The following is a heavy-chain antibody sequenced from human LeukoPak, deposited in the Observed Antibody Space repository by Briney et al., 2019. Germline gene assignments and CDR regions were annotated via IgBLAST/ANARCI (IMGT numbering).Heavy chain of an antibody. Sequence: GGSLRLSCAASGFTISTYGLHWVRQAPGKGLEWVAAIWHDGSNKYYADSVKGRFTISRDSSKNMLYLQMNSLRAEDTAAYYCARGKTTVTTGELAYWGQGTLVTVSS. CDR3: ARGKTTVTTGELAY. CDR1: GFTISTYG. J-gene: IGHJ4*02. CDR2: IWHDGSNK. D-gene: IGHD4-17*01. V-gene: IGHV3-33*01.